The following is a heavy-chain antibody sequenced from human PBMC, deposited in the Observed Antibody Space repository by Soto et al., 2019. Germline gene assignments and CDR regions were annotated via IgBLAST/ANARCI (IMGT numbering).Heavy chain of an antibody. Sequence: QLQLQESGPGLVKPSETLSLTCTVSGGSISSSTYYWGWIRQPPGKRLEWIGGIYFGGSTYYNPSLKSRATISVDTSKSQFSLKLSSVTAADTAVYYCARRGGPADFWGQGTLVTVSS. CDR3: ARRGGPADF. D-gene: IGHD2-15*01. CDR2: IYFGGST. V-gene: IGHV4-39*01. J-gene: IGHJ4*02. CDR1: GGSISSSTYY.